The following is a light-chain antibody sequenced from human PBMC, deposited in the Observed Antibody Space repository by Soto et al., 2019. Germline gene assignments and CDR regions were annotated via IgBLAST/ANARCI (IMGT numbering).Light chain of an antibody. CDR2: ATS. V-gene: IGKV3-15*01. CDR1: QNVGNN. CDR3: QQYGDWPLT. Sequence: EIVLTQSPATLSVSPGERATLSCRASQNVGNNFAWYQQKPGQAPRLLIFATSTRATGVPARFSGSGSGTAFTLTISSLQSEDFAVYYCQQYGDWPLTFGGGAKVEIE. J-gene: IGKJ4*01.